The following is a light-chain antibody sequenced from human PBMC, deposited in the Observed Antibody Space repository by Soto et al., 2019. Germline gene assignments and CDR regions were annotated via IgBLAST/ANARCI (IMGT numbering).Light chain of an antibody. CDR3: SSYTSTSGGMV. CDR1: SSDVGGYNY. V-gene: IGLV2-14*01. CDR2: EVS. Sequence: QSALTQPASVSGSPGQSITISCTGTSSDVGGYNYVSWYQQHPGKAPKLMIYEVSNRPSGVSNRFSGSKSGNTASLTISGLQAEDEADYYCSSYTSTSGGMVFGGGTKVTVL. J-gene: IGLJ2*01.